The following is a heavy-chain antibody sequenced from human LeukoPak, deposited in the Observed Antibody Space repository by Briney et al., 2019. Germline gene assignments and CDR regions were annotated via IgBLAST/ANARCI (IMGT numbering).Heavy chain of an antibody. V-gene: IGHV4-34*01. Sequence: SETLSLTCTVSGGSISNYYWNWIRQPPGKGLEWIGEINHSGSTNYNPSLKSRVTISVDTSKNQFSLKLSSVTAADTAVYYCARGVVVVAAGYYYYYGMDVWGQGTTVTVSS. CDR2: INHSGST. J-gene: IGHJ6*02. D-gene: IGHD2-15*01. CDR1: GGSISNYY. CDR3: ARGVVVVAAGYYYYYGMDV.